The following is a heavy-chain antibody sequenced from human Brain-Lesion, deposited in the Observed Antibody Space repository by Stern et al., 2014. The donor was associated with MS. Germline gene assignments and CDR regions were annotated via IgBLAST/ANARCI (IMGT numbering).Heavy chain of an antibody. J-gene: IGHJ6*02. D-gene: IGHD6-19*01. Sequence: VQLVESGGGVVQPGRSLRLSCAVSGFTFSSYGMYWVRQAPGKGLEWVGGIWVAGTKKNYIESVKGRFTISRDNSKNTLSLQMTSLRAEDTAVYYCAKDKKDSSGWNLYFYGMDVWGQGTTVIVSS. V-gene: IGHV3-33*06. CDR3: AKDKKDSSGWNLYFYGMDV. CDR2: IWVAGTKK. CDR1: GFTFSSYG.